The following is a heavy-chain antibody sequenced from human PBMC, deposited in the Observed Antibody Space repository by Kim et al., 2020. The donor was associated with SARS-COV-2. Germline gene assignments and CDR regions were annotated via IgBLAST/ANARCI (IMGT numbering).Heavy chain of an antibody. V-gene: IGHV3-33*01. J-gene: IGHJ4*02. CDR3: ARDIRDWRYCSSTSCYGEYYFDY. Sequence: GGSLRLSCAASGFTFSSYGMHWVRQAPGKGLEWVAVIWYDGSNKYYADSVKGRFTISRDNSKNTLYLQMNSLRAEDTAVYYCARDIRDWRYCSSTSCYGEYYFDYWGQGTLVTVSS. CDR2: IWYDGSNK. CDR1: GFTFSSYG. D-gene: IGHD2-2*01.